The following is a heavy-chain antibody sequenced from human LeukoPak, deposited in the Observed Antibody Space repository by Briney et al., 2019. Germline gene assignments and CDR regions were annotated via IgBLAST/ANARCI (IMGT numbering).Heavy chain of an antibody. CDR3: ARAQAYFWYFDF. Sequence: SETLSLTCAVSGGSFTNFYWSRIRQPPGKGLEWIGDINQNGLTNYSPSLKSRVTISLDTSKNQFSLRLDSVTAADTAVYYCARAQAYFWYFDFWGRGTLVSVSS. J-gene: IGHJ2*01. D-gene: IGHD2/OR15-2a*01. CDR2: INQNGLT. V-gene: IGHV4-34*01. CDR1: GGSFTNFY.